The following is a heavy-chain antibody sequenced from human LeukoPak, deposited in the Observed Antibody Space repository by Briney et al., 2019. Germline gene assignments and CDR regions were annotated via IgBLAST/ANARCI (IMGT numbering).Heavy chain of an antibody. J-gene: IGHJ2*01. CDR2: INPNSGGT. CDR1: GYTFTGYF. D-gene: IGHD7-27*01. CDR3: ARDVTGDQSWFFDL. Sequence: GASVKVSCKTSGYTFTGYFIHWVRQAPGQGLEWMGWINPNSGGTNYAQKFQGRVTMTRDTSISTAYMEVSRLTSDDTAVYYCARDVTGDQSWFFDLWGRGTLVTVSS. V-gene: IGHV1-2*02.